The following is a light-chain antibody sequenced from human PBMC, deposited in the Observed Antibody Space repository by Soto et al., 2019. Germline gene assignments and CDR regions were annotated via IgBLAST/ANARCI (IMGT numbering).Light chain of an antibody. CDR1: SSNIGAGYD. J-gene: IGLJ3*02. Sequence: QSVLTQPPSLSGAPGQRVTMSCTGSSSNIGAGYDVQWFQQLPGTAPRLLIYGNINRLSGVPARFSGSKSGTSASLAITGLQAEDEADYYCQSYDISLSAGVFGGGTKLTVL. V-gene: IGLV1-40*01. CDR3: QSYDISLSAGV. CDR2: GNI.